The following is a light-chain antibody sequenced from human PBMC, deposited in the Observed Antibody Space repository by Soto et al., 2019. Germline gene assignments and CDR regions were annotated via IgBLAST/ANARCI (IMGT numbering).Light chain of an antibody. CDR3: QSYDSSLSGAVV. Sequence: QSVLTQPPSVSGAPGQRVTISCTGSSSNIGAGYDVHWYQQLPGTAPKLLIYGNSNRPSGVPDRFSGSKSGTSASLAITGLQXEDEADYYCQSYDSSLSGAVVFGGGTKVTVL. V-gene: IGLV1-40*01. CDR2: GNS. J-gene: IGLJ2*01. CDR1: SSNIGAGYD.